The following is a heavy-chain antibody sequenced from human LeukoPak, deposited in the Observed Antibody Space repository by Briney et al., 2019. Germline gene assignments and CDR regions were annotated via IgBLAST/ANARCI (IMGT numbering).Heavy chain of an antibody. CDR3: ARCYYDGSGFYYYFDY. V-gene: IGHV3-48*01. D-gene: IGHD3-22*01. CDR1: GFTFSSYS. CDR2: ISSSSSTI. Sequence: GGSLRLSCAASGFTFSSYSMNWVRQAPGKGLEWDSYISSSSSTIYYADSVKGRFTISRDNPKNTVFLQMGSLRGEDTAVYYCARCYYDGSGFYYYFDYWGQGTLVTVSS. J-gene: IGHJ4*02.